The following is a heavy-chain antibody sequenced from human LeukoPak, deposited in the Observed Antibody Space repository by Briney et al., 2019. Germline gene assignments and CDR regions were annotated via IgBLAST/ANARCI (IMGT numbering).Heavy chain of an antibody. J-gene: IGHJ3*01. D-gene: IGHD5-18*01. CDR2: IKCKSDDGTT. CDR3: TTSAGGYSYGSFAFDV. Sequence: GGTLRLSRAASGFTYNNTWMTWVRQAPGKGLAGVGRIKCKSDDGTTDYAAPVNGRFTISRDDSKNTLYLQMSSLKTEDTAVYYCTTSAGGYSYGSFAFDVWGQGTVVTVSS. V-gene: IGHV3-15*01. CDR1: GFTYNNTW.